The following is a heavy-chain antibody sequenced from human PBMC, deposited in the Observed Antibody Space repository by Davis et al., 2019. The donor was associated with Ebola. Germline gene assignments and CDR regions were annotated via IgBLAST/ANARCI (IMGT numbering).Heavy chain of an antibody. CDR2: INAGNGNT. D-gene: IGHD2-2*02. CDR3: ASSTVPAAIVRMGLYGMDV. V-gene: IGHV1-3*01. Sequence: ASVKVSCKASGYTFTSYAMHWVRQAPGQRLEWMGWINAGNGNTKYSQKFQGRVTITRDTSASTAYMELSSLRSEDTAVYYCASSTVPAAIVRMGLYGMDVWGQGTTVTVSS. CDR1: GYTFTSYA. J-gene: IGHJ6*02.